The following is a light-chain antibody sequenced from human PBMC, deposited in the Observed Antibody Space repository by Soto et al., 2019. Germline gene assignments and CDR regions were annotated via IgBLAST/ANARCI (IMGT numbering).Light chain of an antibody. CDR2: RAS. CDR1: QTVSSYY. CDR3: RQYGSSST. Sequence: PGVLTLYPMQSAPLSCVASQTVSSYYLAWYQQKPGPAPRHPIYRASRRPPGIPDRFSGSGSGTDFTLSISSLEPEDFGVYYCRQYGSSSTFGQGTRLEIK. J-gene: IGKJ5*01. V-gene: IGKV3-20*01.